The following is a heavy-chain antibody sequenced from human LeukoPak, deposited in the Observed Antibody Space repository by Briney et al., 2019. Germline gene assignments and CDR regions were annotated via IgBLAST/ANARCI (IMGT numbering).Heavy chain of an antibody. J-gene: IGHJ4*02. CDR3: ARHVLRGNSFHYFDY. V-gene: IGHV4-38-2*01. CDR1: GYSISSGYY. CDR2: IYHSGST. D-gene: IGHD4-23*01. Sequence: SETLSPTCAVSGYSISSGYYWGWIRQPPGKGLEWIGSIYHSGSTYYNPSLKSRVTISVDTSKNQFSLKLSSVTAADTAVYYCARHVLRGNSFHYFDYWGQGTLVTVSS.